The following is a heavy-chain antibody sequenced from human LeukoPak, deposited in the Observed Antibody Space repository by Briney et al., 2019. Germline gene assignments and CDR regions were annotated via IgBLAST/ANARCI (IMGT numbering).Heavy chain of an antibody. Sequence: PGGSLRLSCAASGFSFSDAWMSWVRQAPGKGLEWVSAISGSGAATYYADSVKGRFTISRDNSKNTLYLQMNSLRAEDTAVYYCARISPETDYWGQGTLVTVSS. CDR3: ARISPETDY. D-gene: IGHD2-21*01. CDR2: ISGSGAAT. V-gene: IGHV3-23*01. CDR1: GFSFSDAW. J-gene: IGHJ4*02.